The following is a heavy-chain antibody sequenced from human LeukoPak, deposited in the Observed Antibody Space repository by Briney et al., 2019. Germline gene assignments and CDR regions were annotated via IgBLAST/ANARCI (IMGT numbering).Heavy chain of an antibody. CDR3: ALVKTVHFDY. CDR1: GFTFSSYS. V-gene: IGHV3-21*04. Sequence: PGGSLRLSCAASGFTFSSYSMNWVRQAPGKGLEWVSSISSSSSYIYYADSVKGRFTISRDNSKNTLYLQMNSLRAEDTAVYYCALVKTVHFDYWGQGTLVTVSS. J-gene: IGHJ4*02. D-gene: IGHD4-17*01. CDR2: ISSSSSYI.